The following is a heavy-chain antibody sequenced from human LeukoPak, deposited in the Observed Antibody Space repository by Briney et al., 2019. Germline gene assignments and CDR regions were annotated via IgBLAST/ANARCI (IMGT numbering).Heavy chain of an antibody. V-gene: IGHV3-74*01. CDR1: GFTFSSYW. Sequence: GGSLRLSCAASGFTFSSYWMHWVRQAPGKGLVWVSRINSDGSTTTYADSVKGRFTISRDNAKNTLYLQMNSLGAEDTAVYYCAKVNWDIVVVPAALFDYWGQGTLVTVSS. J-gene: IGHJ4*02. CDR3: AKVNWDIVVVPAALFDY. CDR2: INSDGSTT. D-gene: IGHD2-2*01.